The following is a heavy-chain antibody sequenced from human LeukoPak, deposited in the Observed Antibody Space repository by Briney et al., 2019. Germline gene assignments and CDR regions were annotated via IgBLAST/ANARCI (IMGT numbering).Heavy chain of an antibody. Sequence: GGSLRLSCAASGFAFSTYEMNWVRQVPGKGPEWISYIHGNGGPIYYAASVKGRFTVSRDNSENSLYLQMNSLRAEDTAVYYCVREDSFDALDFWGQGTLVTVSS. D-gene: IGHD2-21*01. CDR3: VREDSFDALDF. V-gene: IGHV3-48*03. J-gene: IGHJ3*01. CDR2: IHGNGGPI. CDR1: GFAFSTYE.